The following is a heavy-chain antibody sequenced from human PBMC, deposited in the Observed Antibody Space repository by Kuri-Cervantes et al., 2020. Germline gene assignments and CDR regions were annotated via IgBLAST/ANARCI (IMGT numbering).Heavy chain of an antibody. V-gene: IGHV3-33*08. Sequence: GESLKIYCAASGFTFSSYAMSWVRQASGKGLERVEVIWYDGSNKYNADSVKGRFTITRDNAKNSLYLQMNILRDEDTAVYYCARDPWLLLPYGMDVWGQGTTVTVSS. CDR1: GFTFSSYA. D-gene: IGHD3-22*01. J-gene: IGHJ6*02. CDR3: ARDPWLLLPYGMDV. CDR2: IWYDGSNK.